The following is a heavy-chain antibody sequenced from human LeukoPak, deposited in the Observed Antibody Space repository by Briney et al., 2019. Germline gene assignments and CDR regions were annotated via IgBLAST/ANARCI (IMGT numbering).Heavy chain of an antibody. V-gene: IGHV4-39*07. CDR2: IYHNGIT. J-gene: IGHJ5*02. D-gene: IGHD5-12*01. CDR1: GGSISSGGYY. Sequence: SETLSLTCTVSGGSISSGGYYWSWIRQTPGEGLEWIGSIYHNGITYSKPSLKSRVAISVDASKNQFSLKLSSVTAADTAVYYCARASARYSGYDFLSWFDPWGQGTLVTVSS. CDR3: ARASARYSGYDFLSWFDP.